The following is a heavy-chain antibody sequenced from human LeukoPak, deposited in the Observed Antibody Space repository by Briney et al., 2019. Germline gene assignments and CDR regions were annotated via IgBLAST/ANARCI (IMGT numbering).Heavy chain of an antibody. CDR1: GFTVSSNY. V-gene: IGHV3-66*02. Sequence: GGSLRLSCAASGFTVSSNYMSWVRQAPGKGLEWVSVIYSGGSTYYADSVKGRFTISRDNSKNTLYLQVNSLRAEDTAVYYCARTGENGDFFDYWGQGTLVTVSS. CDR2: IYSGGST. J-gene: IGHJ4*02. D-gene: IGHD4-17*01. CDR3: ARTGENGDFFDY.